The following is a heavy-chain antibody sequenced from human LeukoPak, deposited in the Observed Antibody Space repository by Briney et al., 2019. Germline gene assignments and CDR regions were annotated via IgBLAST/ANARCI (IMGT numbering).Heavy chain of an antibody. Sequence: GGSLRLSCVASGFIFNNHGMHWVRQAPGKGLEWVAVISYDGNNKYYTDSVNGRFAISRDNPRNTLYLQMNSLRAEDTAVYYCARDRSMYFYGMDVWGQGTTVTVSS. CDR1: GFIFNNHG. CDR3: ARDRSMYFYGMDV. V-gene: IGHV3-30*03. J-gene: IGHJ6*02. CDR2: ISYDGNNK.